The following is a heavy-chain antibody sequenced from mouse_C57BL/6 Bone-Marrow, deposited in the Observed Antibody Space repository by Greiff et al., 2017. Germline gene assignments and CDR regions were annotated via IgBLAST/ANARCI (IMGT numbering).Heavy chain of an antibody. CDR3: ARGRLGQDYFDY. CDR1: GYTFTNYW. D-gene: IGHD4-1*01. V-gene: IGHV1-63*01. CDR2: IYPGGGYT. Sequence: QVQLKESGAELVRPGTSVKMSCKASGYTFTNYWIGWAKQRPGHGLEWIGDIYPGGGYTNYNEKFKGKATLTADKSSSTAYMQFSSLTSEDSAIYYCARGRLGQDYFDYWGQGTTHTVS. J-gene: IGHJ2*01.